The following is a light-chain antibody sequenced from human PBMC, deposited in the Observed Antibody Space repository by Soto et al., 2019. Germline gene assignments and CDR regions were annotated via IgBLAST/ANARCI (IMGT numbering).Light chain of an antibody. CDR3: QQYNNWLT. J-gene: IGKJ4*01. CDR1: RSVLYKSNNKNH. CDR2: WAS. Sequence: DIVMTQSPDSLAVSLGERATMNCKCSRSVLYKSNNKNHLAWYQQKPGQPPQLIIYWASTRESGVPERFSGSGSGTDFTLTISSLQAEDVAVYYCQQYNNWLTFGGGTKVDIK. V-gene: IGKV4-1*01.